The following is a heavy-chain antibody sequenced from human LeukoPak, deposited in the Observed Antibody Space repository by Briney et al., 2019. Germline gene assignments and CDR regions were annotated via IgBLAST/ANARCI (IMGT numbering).Heavy chain of an antibody. V-gene: IGHV5-51*01. J-gene: IGHJ6*03. CDR1: GYSFTNYW. CDR3: ARLGCSTRSCYYYYMDV. CDR2: IYPGDSDT. Sequence: GESLKISCKGSGYSFTNYWIAWVRQMPGKGLECMGIIYPGDSDTRYSPSFQGQVTISVDKSITTAYLQWSSLKASDTAMYYCARLGCSTRSCYYYYMDVWGKGTTVTVSS. D-gene: IGHD2-2*01.